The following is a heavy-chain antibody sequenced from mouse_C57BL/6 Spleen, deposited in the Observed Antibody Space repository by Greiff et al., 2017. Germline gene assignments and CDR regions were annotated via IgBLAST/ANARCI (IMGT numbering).Heavy chain of an antibody. CDR2: IDPGSGGT. D-gene: IGHD4-1*01. CDR1: GYDFTNYL. Sequence: QVQLQQAGAELVRPGTSVKVSCKASGYDFTNYLIEWVKQRPGQGLEWIGVIDPGSGGTKYNEKFKGKATLTADKSSSTAYRQLSSLTSEDYAVYFCAKGTGTDWGQGTTLTVSS. J-gene: IGHJ2*01. V-gene: IGHV1-54*01. CDR3: AKGTGTD.